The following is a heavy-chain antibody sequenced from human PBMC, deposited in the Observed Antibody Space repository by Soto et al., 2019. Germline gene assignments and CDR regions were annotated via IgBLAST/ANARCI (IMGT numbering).Heavy chain of an antibody. D-gene: IGHD6-19*01. CDR1: GVSSSRYR. CDR2: ISSSSSYI. J-gene: IGHJ3*02. V-gene: IGHV3-21*01. CDR3: ARGVRSSGWYDAFDI. Sequence: RDSCGVGGVSSSRYRMNRFRRDQGKGLEWVSSISSSSSYIYYADSVKGRFTISRDNAKNSLYLQMNSLRAEDTAVYYFARGVRSSGWYDAFDIWGQGTMVTVSS.